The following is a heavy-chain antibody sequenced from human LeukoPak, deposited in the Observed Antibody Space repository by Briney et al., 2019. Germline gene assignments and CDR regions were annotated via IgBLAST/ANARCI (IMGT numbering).Heavy chain of an antibody. D-gene: IGHD2-15*01. CDR3: ARERYCSGGGCYRGYAFHV. V-gene: IGHV3-7*01. Sequence: GGSLRLSCAVSGFTFNNYYMTWVRQAPGKGLEWVAGIKEDGSETYYVDSVKGRFTISRDNARNSLFLQMSSLRAEDTAVYYCARERYCSGGGCYRGYAFHVWGQGTVVTVPS. CDR1: GFTFNNYY. CDR2: IKEDGSET. J-gene: IGHJ3*01.